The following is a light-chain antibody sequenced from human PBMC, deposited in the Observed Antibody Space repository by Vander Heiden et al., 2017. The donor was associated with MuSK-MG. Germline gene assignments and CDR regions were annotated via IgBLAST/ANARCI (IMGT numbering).Light chain of an antibody. Sequence: DIGMTQPPDPLAASLGERATINCKSSQSVLYSSNNKNYLAWYQQKPGQPPKLLIYWASTRESGVPDRFSGSGSGTDFTLTISSLQAEDVAVYYCQQYYSTPYTFGQGTKLEIK. CDR2: WAS. J-gene: IGKJ2*01. CDR1: QSVLYSSNNKNY. V-gene: IGKV4-1*01. CDR3: QQYYSTPYT.